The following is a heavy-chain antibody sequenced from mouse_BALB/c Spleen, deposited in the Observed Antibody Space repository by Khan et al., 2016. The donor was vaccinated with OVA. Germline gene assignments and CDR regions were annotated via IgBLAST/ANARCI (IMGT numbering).Heavy chain of an antibody. CDR1: GFTFSRYP. D-gene: IGHD1-1*01. CDR3: ARVNGSSGVDY. V-gene: IGHV5-6-5*01. J-gene: IGHJ2*02. CDR2: IGSGGST. Sequence: EVKLVESGGGLVKPGGSLKLSCAASGFTFSRYPMSWVRQTPEKRLEWVASIGSGGSTYHPDSVKGRFTISRDNARTILFLQMSSLRPEDTAMYFCARVNGSSGVDYWGQGTSLTVSS.